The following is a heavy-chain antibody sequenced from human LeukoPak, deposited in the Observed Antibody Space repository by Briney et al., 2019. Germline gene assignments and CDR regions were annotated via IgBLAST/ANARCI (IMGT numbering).Heavy chain of an antibody. V-gene: IGHV4-61*01. Sequence: PSETLSLTCSVSGGSVSSGTYYWSWIRQPPGKGLEWIGYIYYTGSTNYSPSLKSRVTISVDMSKHQFSLKLNSVTAADTAVYYCARDLDVRYFDYWGQGTLVTVSS. J-gene: IGHJ4*02. CDR3: ARDLDVRYFDY. CDR1: GGSVSSGTYY. CDR2: IYYTGST. D-gene: IGHD3/OR15-3a*01.